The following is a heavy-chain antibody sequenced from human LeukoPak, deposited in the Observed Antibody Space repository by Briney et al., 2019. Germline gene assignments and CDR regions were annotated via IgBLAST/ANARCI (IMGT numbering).Heavy chain of an antibody. J-gene: IGHJ4*02. Sequence: GGSLRLSCLASGFTFSNYAMSWVRQAPGKGLEWVSAISGTGDSTYYTDSVKGRFTISRDNSKNTLYLQMNSLRAEDTAVYYCAKTVGATDYWGQGTLVTVSS. CDR2: ISGTGDST. CDR3: AKTVGATDY. D-gene: IGHD1-26*01. CDR1: GFTFSNYA. V-gene: IGHV3-23*01.